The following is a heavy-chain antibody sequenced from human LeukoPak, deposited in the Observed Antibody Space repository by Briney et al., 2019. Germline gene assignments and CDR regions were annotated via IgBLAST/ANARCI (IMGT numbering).Heavy chain of an antibody. CDR1: GFTFRNYG. V-gene: IGHV3-33*06. Sequence: GRSLRLSCGASGFTFRNYGMHWVRQAPGKGLEWVAVIWNDGSKKYYADSVKGRFTISRDNSKNTLYLQMNSLRAEDTAVYYCAKGSRRYQELFDYWGQGTLVTVSS. CDR3: AKGSRRYQELFDY. D-gene: IGHD1-26*01. J-gene: IGHJ4*02. CDR2: IWNDGSKK.